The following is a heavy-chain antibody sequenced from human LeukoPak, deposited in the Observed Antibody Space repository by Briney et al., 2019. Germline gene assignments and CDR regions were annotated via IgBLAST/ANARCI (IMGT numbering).Heavy chain of an antibody. Sequence: GGSLRLSCAASGFTFSGSAMHWVRQASGKGLEWVGRIRSKANSYATTYAASVKGRFTISRDDSKNTAYLQMNSLKTKDTAVYYCTREVVIFYYYYMDVWGTGTTVTVSS. J-gene: IGHJ6*03. D-gene: IGHD3-22*01. CDR1: GFTFSGSA. CDR2: IRSKANSYAT. V-gene: IGHV3-73*01. CDR3: TREVVIFYYYYMDV.